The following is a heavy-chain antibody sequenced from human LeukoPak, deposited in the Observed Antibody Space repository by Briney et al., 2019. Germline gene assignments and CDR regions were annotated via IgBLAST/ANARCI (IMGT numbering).Heavy chain of an antibody. Sequence: GGSLRLSCAASGFTFSSYWMSWVRQAPGKGLEWVANIKQDGSEKYYVDSVKGRFTISRDNAKNSLYLQMNSLRAEDTAVYYCARDWGQYSSSWFYFDYWGQGTLVTVSS. CDR1: GFTFSSYW. V-gene: IGHV3-7*01. CDR2: IKQDGSEK. D-gene: IGHD6-13*01. CDR3: ARDWGQYSSSWFYFDY. J-gene: IGHJ4*02.